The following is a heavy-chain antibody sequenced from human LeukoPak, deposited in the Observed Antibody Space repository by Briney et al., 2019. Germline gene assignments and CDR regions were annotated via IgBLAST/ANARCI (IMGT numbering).Heavy chain of an antibody. CDR2: ISYDGSNK. D-gene: IGHD6-19*01. CDR3: AKDNRRHYTSGPNPDSLH. CDR1: GFTFSSYG. V-gene: IGHV3-30*18. J-gene: IGHJ4*02. Sequence: HSGGSLRLSGAASGFTFSSYGMHWVRQAPGKGLEWVAVISYDGSNKYYADSVKGRFTISRDNSKNTLYLQMNSLRAEDTAFYYCAKDNRRHYTSGPNPDSLHWGQGALVTVSS.